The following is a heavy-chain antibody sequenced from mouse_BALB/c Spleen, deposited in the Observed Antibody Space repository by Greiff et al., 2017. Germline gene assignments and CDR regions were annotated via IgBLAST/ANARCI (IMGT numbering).Heavy chain of an antibody. CDR3: ATYGSSYGWYFDV. CDR2: ISSGGST. V-gene: IGHV5-6-5*01. J-gene: IGHJ1*01. Sequence: DVKLVESGGGLVKPGGSLKLSCAASGFTFSSYAMSWVRQTPEKRLEWVASISSGGSTYYPDSVKGRFTISRDNARNILYLQMSSLRSEDTAMYYCATYGSSYGWYFDVWGAGTTVTVSS. CDR1: GFTFSSYA. D-gene: IGHD1-1*01.